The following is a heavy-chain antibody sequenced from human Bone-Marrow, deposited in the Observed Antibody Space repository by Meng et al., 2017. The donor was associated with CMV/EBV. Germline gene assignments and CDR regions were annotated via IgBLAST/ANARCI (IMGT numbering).Heavy chain of an antibody. CDR1: GYIFTSYY. Sequence: ASVKVSCKSSGYIFTSYYMHWVRQAPGQGLEWMGIINPSGGSTSYAQKFQGRVTMTTDTSTSTAYMELRSLRSDDTAVYYCARDLLGGYCRSTSCPIFDYWGQGTLVTVSS. V-gene: IGHV1-46*01. CDR3: ARDLLGGYCRSTSCPIFDY. J-gene: IGHJ4*02. D-gene: IGHD2-2*01. CDR2: INPSGGST.